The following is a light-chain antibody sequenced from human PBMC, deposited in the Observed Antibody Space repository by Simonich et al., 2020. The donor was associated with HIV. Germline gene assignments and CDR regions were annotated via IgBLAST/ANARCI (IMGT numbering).Light chain of an antibody. Sequence: DIQMTQPPSTLSASLGDRVTITGRASQSISSWLAWYQQKPGKAPKLLIYKASSLESGVPSRFSGSGSGTEFTLTISSLQPDDFATYYCQQYNSYSQTFGQGTKVEIK. CDR3: QQYNSYSQT. V-gene: IGKV1-5*03. CDR2: KAS. CDR1: QSISSW. J-gene: IGKJ1*01.